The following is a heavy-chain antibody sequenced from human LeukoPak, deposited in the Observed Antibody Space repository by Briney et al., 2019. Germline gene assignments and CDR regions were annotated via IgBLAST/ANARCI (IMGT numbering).Heavy chain of an antibody. D-gene: IGHD3-22*01. J-gene: IGHJ1*01. V-gene: IGHV3-74*01. CDR1: GFTISSYW. Sequence: PGGSLRLSCAASGFTISSYWMHWVRQAPGKGLVWVSRIKSDGRTNYADSVKGRFTISRDNAKNTVSLQMNSLRAEDTGVYYCARAPSEIGGYYPEYFRHWGQGTLVIVSS. CDR3: ARAPSEIGGYYPEYFRH. CDR2: IKSDGRT.